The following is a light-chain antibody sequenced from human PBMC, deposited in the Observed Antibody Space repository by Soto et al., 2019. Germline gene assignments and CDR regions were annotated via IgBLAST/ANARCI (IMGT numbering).Light chain of an antibody. CDR3: LQYNSYTFT. Sequence: DIQMTQSPATLSASVGDRVTVPCRASQSISTLLAGYQQKPGKAPKLLIDKASNLESGVPSRFSGSGSGAEFTLTISSLQPDDFATYYCLQYNSYTFTFGGGTKVDIK. CDR1: QSISTL. J-gene: IGKJ4*01. CDR2: KAS. V-gene: IGKV1-5*03.